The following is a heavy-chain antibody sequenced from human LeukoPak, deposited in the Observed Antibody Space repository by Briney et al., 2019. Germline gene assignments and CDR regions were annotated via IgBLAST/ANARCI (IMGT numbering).Heavy chain of an antibody. V-gene: IGHV4-59*08. D-gene: IGHD5-18*01. CDR3: ARVLHELWLFVYYYYGMDV. CDR1: GGSISNYY. J-gene: IGHJ6*02. CDR2: IYYTGST. Sequence: SETLSLTCTVSGGSISNYYWTWIRQPPGKGLQWIGYIYYTGSTNYNPSLKSRVTISVDTSKNQFSLKLSSVTAADTAVYYCARVLHELWLFVYYYYGMDVWGQGTTVTVSS.